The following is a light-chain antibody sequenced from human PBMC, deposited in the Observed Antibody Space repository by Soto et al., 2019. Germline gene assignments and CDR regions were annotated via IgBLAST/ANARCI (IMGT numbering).Light chain of an antibody. Sequence: QSVLTQPASVSGSPGQSITISCTGTSSDFGGYNYVSWYQQHPGKAPKLMIYDVSNRPSWVSNRFSGSKSGNTASLTISGLQAEDEADYYCSSYTSSSTLYVFGTGTKVTVL. CDR2: DVS. CDR1: SSDFGGYNY. J-gene: IGLJ1*01. CDR3: SSYTSSSTLYV. V-gene: IGLV2-14*01.